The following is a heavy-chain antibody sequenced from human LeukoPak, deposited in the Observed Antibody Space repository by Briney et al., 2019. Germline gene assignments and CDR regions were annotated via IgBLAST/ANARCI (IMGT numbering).Heavy chain of an antibody. V-gene: IGHV1-69*04. CDR3: ASSPTYYYDSSGYYNYFDY. D-gene: IGHD3-22*01. CDR1: GYTFSSYA. J-gene: IGHJ4*02. Sequence: SVKVSCKASGYTFSSYAISWVRQAPGQGLEWMGRIIPILGIANYAQKFQGRVTITADKSTSTAYMELSSLRSEDTAVYYCASSPTYYYDSSGYYNYFDYWGQGTLVTVSS. CDR2: IIPILGIA.